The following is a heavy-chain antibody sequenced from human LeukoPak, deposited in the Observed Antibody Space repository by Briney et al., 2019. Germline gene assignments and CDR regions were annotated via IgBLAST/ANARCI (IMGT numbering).Heavy chain of an antibody. J-gene: IGHJ6*03. CDR3: ARDRGYYGSGSYGYYYYYMDV. CDR2: IYTSGST. V-gene: IGHV4-4*07. D-gene: IGHD3-10*01. CDR1: GGSISSYY. Sequence: PSETLSLTCTVSGGSISSYYWSWIRQPAGKGLEWIGRIYTSGSTNYNPSLKSRVTMSVDTSKNQFSLKLSSVTAADTAVYYCARDRGYYGSGSYGYYYYYMDVWGKGTTVTVSS.